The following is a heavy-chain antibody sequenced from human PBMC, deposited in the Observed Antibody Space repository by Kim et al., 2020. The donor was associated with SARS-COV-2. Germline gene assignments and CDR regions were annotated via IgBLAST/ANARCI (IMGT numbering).Heavy chain of an antibody. CDR1: GFPFSNFE. V-gene: IGHV3-48*03. J-gene: IGHJ5*02. Sequence: GGSLRLSCAASGFPFSNFEMNWVRQAPGKGLEWISYISTASTTIYYAESVKGRSTISRDDAKNSLFLQMNSLRAEDTATYYCARGWGGDPAPPFASWGQGTLVTVSS. CDR3: ARGWGGDPAPPFAS. D-gene: IGHD4-17*01. CDR2: ISTASTTI.